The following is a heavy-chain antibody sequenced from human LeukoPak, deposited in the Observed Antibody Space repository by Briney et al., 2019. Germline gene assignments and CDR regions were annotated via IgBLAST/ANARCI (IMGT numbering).Heavy chain of an antibody. J-gene: IGHJ3*02. CDR2: IYWDDAK. D-gene: IGHD2-15*01. V-gene: IGHV2-5*02. CDR1: GFSLSTSGVG. Sequence: SGPTLANPTQTLTLTCTFSGFSLSTSGVGVGWFRQPPRKALEWLALIYWDDAKRYSPSLKNRLTITQDTSNKQVVLTMTNMDPVDTATYYCAHTVTYSLGDAFDIWGQGTMVTVSS. CDR3: AHTVTYSLGDAFDI.